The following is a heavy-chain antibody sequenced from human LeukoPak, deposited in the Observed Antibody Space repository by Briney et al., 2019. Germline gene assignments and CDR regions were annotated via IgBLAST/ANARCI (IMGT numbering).Heavy chain of an antibody. Sequence: QPGGSLTLSCAASGFTFSNYAMSWVRQAPGKGLDWVSGITSTGGTTYYADSVKGRFTISRDNSKNTLYLQMNSLRAEDTAVYYCGRDLFMIVGPGQNVLDYWGQGTLVTVSS. D-gene: IGHD3-22*01. CDR3: GRDLFMIVGPGQNVLDY. CDR2: ITSTGGTT. J-gene: IGHJ4*02. CDR1: GFTFSNYA. V-gene: IGHV3-23*01.